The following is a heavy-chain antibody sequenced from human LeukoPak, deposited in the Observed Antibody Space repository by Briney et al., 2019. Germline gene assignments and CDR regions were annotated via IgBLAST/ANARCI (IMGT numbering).Heavy chain of an antibody. CDR3: ARRLYSSSWDDAFDI. D-gene: IGHD6-13*01. J-gene: IGHJ3*02. CDR2: ISSSSSTI. CDR1: GFTFSSYS. V-gene: IGHV3-48*04. Sequence: GGSLRLSCAASGFTFSSYSMNWVRQAPGKGLEWVSYISSSSSTIYYADSVKGRFTISRDNAKNSLYLQMNSLRAEDTAVYYCARRLYSSSWDDAFDIWGQGTMVTVSS.